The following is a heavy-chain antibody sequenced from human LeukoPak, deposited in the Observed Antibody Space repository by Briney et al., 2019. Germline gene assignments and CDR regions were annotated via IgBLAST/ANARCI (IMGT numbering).Heavy chain of an antibody. V-gene: IGHV4-4*07. CDR1: GAHISNYY. D-gene: IGHD3-22*01. J-gene: IGHJ3*01. CDR3: ARLSSGAAFDV. Sequence: SETLSLTCTVSGAHISNYYWTWVRQSAAQGLEWIGRLHARESTIYNPSLKSRLTMSIDTSKDQLSLTLTSVTAADSAVYYCARLSSGAAFDVWGQGTVVTVSS. CDR2: LHAREST.